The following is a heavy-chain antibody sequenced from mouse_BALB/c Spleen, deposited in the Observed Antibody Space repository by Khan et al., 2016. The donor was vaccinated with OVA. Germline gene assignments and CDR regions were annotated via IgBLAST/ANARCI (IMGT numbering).Heavy chain of an antibody. CDR2: IWGDGST. J-gene: IGHJ4*01. CDR1: GFSLTGYG. V-gene: IGHV2-6-7*01. CDR3: ARAYYGNYREAMDY. Sequence: VELVESGPGLVAPSQSLSITCTVSGFSLTGYGVNWVRQPPGKGLEWLGMIWGDGSTDYNSALKSRLNLTKDNSKSQVFLKMNSLQTDDTARYYCARAYYGNYREAMDYWGQGTSVTVSS. D-gene: IGHD2-10*01.